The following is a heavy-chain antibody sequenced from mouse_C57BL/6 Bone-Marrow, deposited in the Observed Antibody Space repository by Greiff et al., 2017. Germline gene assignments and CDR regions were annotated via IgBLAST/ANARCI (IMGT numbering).Heavy chain of an antibody. CDR1: GYSFTGYY. D-gene: IGHD6-5*01. V-gene: IGHV1-42*01. Sequence: EVKLQESGPELVKPGASVKISCKASGYSFTGYYMNWVKQSPEKSLEWIGEINPSTGGTTYNQKFKAKATLTVDKSSSTAYMQLKSLTSEDSAVYYCARWMQRFEYWGQGTTLTVSS. CDR2: INPSTGGT. CDR3: ARWMQRFEY. J-gene: IGHJ2*01.